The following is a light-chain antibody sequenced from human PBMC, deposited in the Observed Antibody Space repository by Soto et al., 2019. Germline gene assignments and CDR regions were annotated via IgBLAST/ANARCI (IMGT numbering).Light chain of an antibody. J-gene: IGKJ3*01. V-gene: IGKV3-20*01. CDR2: GAS. CDR1: QSVSNNY. Sequence: DIVLTPAPGTLPLSPGQSLTLSCRASQSVSNNYLAWYQQKPGQAPRLLIYGASSRATGIPDRFSGSGSGTDFTLTISRLEPEDFAVYYCQQYSKWPFTFGPGTKVDIK. CDR3: QQYSKWPFT.